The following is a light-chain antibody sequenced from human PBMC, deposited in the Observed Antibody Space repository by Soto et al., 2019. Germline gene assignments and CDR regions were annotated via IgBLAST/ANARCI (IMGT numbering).Light chain of an antibody. CDR2: AAS. J-gene: IGKJ4*02. Sequence: DIQMTQSPSSLSASVGDRVTITCRASQGISNYLAWYQQKPGKVPKLLIYAASTLHSVVPSRFSGSVSETDFTLTISSVQPEDVATYYCQKYNSARPAFGGGTEVEIQ. CDR3: QKYNSARPA. CDR1: QGISNY. V-gene: IGKV1-27*01.